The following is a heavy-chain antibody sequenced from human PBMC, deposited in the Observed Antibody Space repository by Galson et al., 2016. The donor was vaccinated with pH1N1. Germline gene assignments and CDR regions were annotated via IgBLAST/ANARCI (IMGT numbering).Heavy chain of an antibody. V-gene: IGHV2-70*01. CDR1: GFSLSTSGMC. Sequence: PALVKPTQTLTLTCTFSGFSLSTSGMCVSWIRQPPGKALEWLALIDWDDDKYYRTSLKTRLTISKDTTKHQVVLTMTNMDPVDTATYYCARLDYGDYSGYFEYWGQGTLVTVSS. D-gene: IGHD4-17*01. J-gene: IGHJ4*02. CDR2: IDWDDDK. CDR3: ARLDYGDYSGYFEY.